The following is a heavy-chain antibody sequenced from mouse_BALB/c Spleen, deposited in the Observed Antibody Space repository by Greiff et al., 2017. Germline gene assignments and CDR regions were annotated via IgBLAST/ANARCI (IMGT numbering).Heavy chain of an antibody. CDR3: TRLYYDYDSWFAY. Sequence: EVKVEESGGGLVQPGGSMKLSCVASGFTFSNYWMNWVRQSPEKGLEWVAEIRLKSNNYATHYAESVKGRFTISRDDSKSSVYLQMNNLRAEDTGIYYCTRLYYDYDSWFAYWGQGTLVTVSA. J-gene: IGHJ3*01. D-gene: IGHD2-4*01. CDR1: GFTFSNYW. CDR2: IRLKSNNYAT. V-gene: IGHV6-6*02.